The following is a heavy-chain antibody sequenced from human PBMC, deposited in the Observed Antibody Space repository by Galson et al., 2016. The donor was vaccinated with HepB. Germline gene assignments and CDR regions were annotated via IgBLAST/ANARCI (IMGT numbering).Heavy chain of an antibody. CDR2: ISWDGGST. CDR3: AKDRSRELPGPIDH. D-gene: IGHD3-10*01. J-gene: IGHJ4*02. Sequence: SLRLSCASSGFVFDEYTMYWVRQRPGKGIEFVSLISWDGGSTYYGDSVRGRFSTSRDNTKNSLHLQMNSLRPEDTAFYYCAKDRSRELPGPIDHWGQGALVIVSS. CDR1: GFVFDEYT. V-gene: IGHV3-43*01.